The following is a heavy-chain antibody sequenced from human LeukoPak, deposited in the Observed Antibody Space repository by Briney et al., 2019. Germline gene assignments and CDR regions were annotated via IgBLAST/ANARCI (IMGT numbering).Heavy chain of an antibody. CDR3: ATDLDSSYYYYYMDV. D-gene: IGHD2/OR15-2a*01. J-gene: IGHJ6*03. CDR1: GFTFSSYA. CDR2: ISGSGGST. V-gene: IGHV3-23*01. Sequence: GGSLRLSCAASGFTFSSYAMSWVRQAPGKGLEWVSAISGSGGSTYYADSVKGRFTIPRDNSKNTLYLQMNSLRAEDTAVYYCATDLDSSYYYYYMDVWGKGTTVTVSS.